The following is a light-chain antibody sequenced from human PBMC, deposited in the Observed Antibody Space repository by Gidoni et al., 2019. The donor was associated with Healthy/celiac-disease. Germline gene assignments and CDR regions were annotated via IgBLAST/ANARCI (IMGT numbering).Light chain of an antibody. V-gene: IGKV3-20*01. CDR1: QSVSSSY. CDR2: GAS. Sequence: IVLTQSPATLSLSPGERATLSCRASQSVSSSYLAWYQQKPGQAPRLLIDGASSRATGIPDRCSGSGSGTDFTLTISRLEPEDFAVYYCQQYGRSPLTFXGXTKVEIK. CDR3: QQYGRSPLT. J-gene: IGKJ4*01.